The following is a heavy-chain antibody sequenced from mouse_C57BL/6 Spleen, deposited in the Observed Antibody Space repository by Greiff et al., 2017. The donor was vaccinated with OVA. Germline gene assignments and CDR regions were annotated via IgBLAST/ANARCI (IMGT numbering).Heavy chain of an antibody. Sequence: EVKVEESGGGLVQPGGSMKLSCVASGFTFSNYWMNWVRQSPEKGLEWVAQIRLKSDNYATHYAESVKGRFTISREDSKSSVYLQMNNLRAEDTGIYYCTGDYYGSSSPWYFDVWGTGTTVTVSS. CDR1: GFTFSNYW. V-gene: IGHV6-3*01. CDR3: TGDYYGSSSPWYFDV. J-gene: IGHJ1*03. CDR2: IRLKSDNYAT. D-gene: IGHD1-1*01.